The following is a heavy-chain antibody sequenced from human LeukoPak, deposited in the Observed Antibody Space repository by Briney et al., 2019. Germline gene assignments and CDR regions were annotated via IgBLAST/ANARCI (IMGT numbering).Heavy chain of an antibody. D-gene: IGHD4-17*01. CDR2: IYSGGST. Sequence: GRSLRLSCAAAWFTVSSNYMNWVRQAPGKGREWVSVIYSGGSTYYADSVKGRFTNSRDKSKNTLYLQMNSLRAEDTAVYYCAREAVTRNYFDYWGQGTLVTVSS. CDR3: AREAVTRNYFDY. V-gene: IGHV3-53*01. J-gene: IGHJ4*02. CDR1: WFTVSSNY.